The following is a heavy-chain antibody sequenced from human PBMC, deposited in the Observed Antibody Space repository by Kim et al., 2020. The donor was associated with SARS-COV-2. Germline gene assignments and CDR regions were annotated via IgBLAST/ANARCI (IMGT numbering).Heavy chain of an antibody. CDR3: ARLGDPIVGARKGDY. D-gene: IGHD1-26*01. CDR2: IYYSGST. J-gene: IGHJ4*02. V-gene: IGHV4-39*01. CDR1: GGSISSSSYY. Sequence: SETLSLTCTVSGGSISSSSYYWGWIRQPPGKGLEWIGSIYYSGSTYYNPSLKSRVTISVDTSKNQFSLKLSSVTAADTAVYYCARLGDPIVGARKGDYWGQGTLVTVSS.